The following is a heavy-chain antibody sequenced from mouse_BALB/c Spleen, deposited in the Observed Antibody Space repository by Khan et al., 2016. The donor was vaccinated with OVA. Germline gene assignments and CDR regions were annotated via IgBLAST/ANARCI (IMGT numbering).Heavy chain of an antibody. Sequence: QIQLVQSGPELKKPGETVKISCKASGYTFTNYGMNWVKQAPGKGLKWMGWINTNTGEPTYAEEFKGRFAFSLETSASTAYLQINNLKNEDTATYFCARKGYCDYWGQGTTRTVSS. V-gene: IGHV9-3*02. CDR3: ARKGYCDY. CDR1: GYTFTNYG. D-gene: IGHD2-3*01. J-gene: IGHJ2*01. CDR2: INTNTGEP.